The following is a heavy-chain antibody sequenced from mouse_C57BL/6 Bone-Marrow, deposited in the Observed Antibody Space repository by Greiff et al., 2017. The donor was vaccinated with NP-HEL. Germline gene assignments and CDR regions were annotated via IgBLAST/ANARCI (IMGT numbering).Heavy chain of an antibody. CDR1: GFTFSDFY. V-gene: IGHV7-1*01. CDR3: ARDACGTRFAY. CDR2: RRNKANDYTT. D-gene: IGHD3-3*01. J-gene: IGHJ3*01. Sequence: EVNVVESGGGLVQSGRSLRLSCATSGFTFSDFYMEWVRQAPGKGLEWIAARRNKANDYTTEYSASVKGRFIVSRDTSQSILYLQMNALRAEDTAIYYCARDACGTRFAYWGQGTLVTVSA.